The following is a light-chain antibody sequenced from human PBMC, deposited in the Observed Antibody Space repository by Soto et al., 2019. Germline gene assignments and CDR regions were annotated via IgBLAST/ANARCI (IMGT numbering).Light chain of an antibody. J-gene: IGKJ4*01. Sequence: EIVLTQSPATLSLSPGERATLSCRASQSVSSYLAWYQQKPGQAPRLLIYDASNRATGIPARFSGSGSGTDFTLTISCLEPEDFAVYYCQQRSHWPLTFGGVTKVEIK. CDR1: QSVSSY. CDR2: DAS. CDR3: QQRSHWPLT. V-gene: IGKV3-11*01.